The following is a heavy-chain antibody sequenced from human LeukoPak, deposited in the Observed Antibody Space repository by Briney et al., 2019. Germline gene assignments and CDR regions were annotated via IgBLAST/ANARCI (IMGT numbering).Heavy chain of an antibody. V-gene: IGHV3-30*04. CDR2: ISYDGSNK. Sequence: GGSLRLSCAASGFTFSSYAMHWVRQAPGKGLEWVAVISYDGSNKYYADSVKGRFTISRDDSRNTLYLQMNSLRADDTAMYYCARDDIFGGYTIDYWGQGTPVTVSS. J-gene: IGHJ4*02. CDR3: ARDDIFGGYTIDY. D-gene: IGHD3-9*01. CDR1: GFTFSSYA.